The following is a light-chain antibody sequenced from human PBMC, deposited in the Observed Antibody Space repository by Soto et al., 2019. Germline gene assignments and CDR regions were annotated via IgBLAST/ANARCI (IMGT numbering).Light chain of an antibody. CDR1: QSIGKH. V-gene: IGKV1-39*01. Sequence: DIQMTQSPSSVSASVGDRVTITCRASQSIGKHLNWYQQKPGKAPKFLIYGASTLQSGVPSRFTGSGSGTDFTLTVNSLQAEDFATYYCQQSYTSPTTFGQGTRLEI. J-gene: IGKJ5*01. CDR2: GAS. CDR3: QQSYTSPTT.